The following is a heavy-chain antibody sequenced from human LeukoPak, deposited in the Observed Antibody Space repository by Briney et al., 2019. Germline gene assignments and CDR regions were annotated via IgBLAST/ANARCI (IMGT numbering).Heavy chain of an antibody. CDR1: GFTFSSYA. V-gene: IGHV3-30-3*01. Sequence: PGGSLRLSCAASGFTFSSYAMHWVRQAPGKGLEWVAVISHDGSNKYYADSVKGRFTISRDNSKNTLYLQMNSLRAEDTAVYYCARGGSSRAYWGQGTLVTVSS. CDR2: ISHDGSNK. J-gene: IGHJ4*02. D-gene: IGHD6-13*01. CDR3: ARGGSSRAY.